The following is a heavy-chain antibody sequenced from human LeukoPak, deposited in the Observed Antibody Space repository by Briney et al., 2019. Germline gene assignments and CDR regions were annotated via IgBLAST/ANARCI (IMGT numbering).Heavy chain of an antibody. V-gene: IGHV5-10-1*01. CDR3: ARHWVVVVLPDAFDI. Sequence: GESLKISCKGSGYSFTSYWISWVRQMPGKGLEWMGRIDPSDSYTNYSPSFQGHVTISADKSISTAYLQWSSLKASDTAMYYCARHWVVVVLPDAFDIWGQGTMVTVSS. CDR2: IDPSDSYT. CDR1: GYSFTSYW. J-gene: IGHJ3*02. D-gene: IGHD2-21*01.